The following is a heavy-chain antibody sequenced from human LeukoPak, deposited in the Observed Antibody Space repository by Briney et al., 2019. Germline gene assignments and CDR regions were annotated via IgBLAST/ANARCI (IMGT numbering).Heavy chain of an antibody. CDR3: TTVGRYCSGGSCRGLWFDP. V-gene: IGHV3-15*01. D-gene: IGHD2-15*01. J-gene: IGHJ5*02. CDR1: GLTFSSYA. CDR2: IKSKTDGGTT. Sequence: GGSLRLSCAASGLTFSSYAMSWVRQAPGKGLEWVGRIKSKTDGGTTDYAAPVKGRFTISRDDSKNTLYLQMNSLKTEDTAVYYCTTVGRYCSGGSCRGLWFDPWGQGTLVTVSS.